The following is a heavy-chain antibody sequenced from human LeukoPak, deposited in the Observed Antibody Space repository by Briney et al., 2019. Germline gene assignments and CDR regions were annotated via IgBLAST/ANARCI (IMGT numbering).Heavy chain of an antibody. CDR2: IGGTGGNI. J-gene: IGHJ4*02. CDR1: GLSFSNYA. CDR3: AKLPRITMIVVVPDY. V-gene: IGHV3-23*01. Sequence: GGSLRLSCAASGLSFSNYAMYWVRQAPGKGLEWVSAIGGTGGNIFYRDSVKGRFTISRDNSKNTLYLHMNSLRAEDTAVYYCAKLPRITMIVVVPDYWGQGTLVTASS. D-gene: IGHD3-22*01.